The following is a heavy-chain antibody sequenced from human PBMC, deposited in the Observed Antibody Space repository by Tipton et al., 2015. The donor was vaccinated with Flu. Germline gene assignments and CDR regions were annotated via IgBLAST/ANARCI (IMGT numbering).Heavy chain of an antibody. D-gene: IGHD3-10*01. CDR1: GFIFSSHG. CDR2: IRYDGSKK. CDR3: AKPIVRGAIIPYYFDS. J-gene: IGHJ4*02. Sequence: QLVQSGGGLVQPGRSLRLSWTAGGFIFSSHGMHWVRQAPGKGLEWVAFIRYDGSKKYYADSVKGRFTVSRDNSKDTLNLEANSLRVEDSALYYCAKPIVRGAIIPYYFDSWGQGTLVTVSS. V-gene: IGHV3-30*02.